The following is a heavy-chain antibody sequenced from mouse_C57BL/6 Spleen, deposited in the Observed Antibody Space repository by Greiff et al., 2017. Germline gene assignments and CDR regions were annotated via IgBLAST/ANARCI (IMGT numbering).Heavy chain of an antibody. D-gene: IGHD2-1*01. CDR3: HYYGNYPYAMDY. Sequence: QVQLQQSGAELVRPGASVTLSCKASGYTFTDYEMHWVKQTPVHGLAWIGAIDPETGGTAYNQKFKGKAILTADKSSSTAYMELRSLTSEDSAVYYCHYYGNYPYAMDYWGQGTSVTVSS. V-gene: IGHV1-15*01. CDR1: GYTFTDYE. CDR2: IDPETGGT. J-gene: IGHJ4*01.